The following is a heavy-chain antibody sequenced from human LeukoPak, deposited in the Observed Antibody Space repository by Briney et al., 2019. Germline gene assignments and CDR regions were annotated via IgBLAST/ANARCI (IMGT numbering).Heavy chain of an antibody. CDR2: ISGSGGST. J-gene: IGHJ6*03. Sequence: GGSLRLSCAASGFTFSSYAMSWVRQAPGKGLEWVSAISGSGGSTYYADSVKGRFTISRDNSKNTLYLQMNSLRAEDTAVYYCAKDRTYYYFWSGLYYYYYYMDVWGKGTTVTVSS. D-gene: IGHD3-3*01. CDR1: GFTFSSYA. V-gene: IGHV3-23*01. CDR3: AKDRTYYYFWSGLYYYYYYMDV.